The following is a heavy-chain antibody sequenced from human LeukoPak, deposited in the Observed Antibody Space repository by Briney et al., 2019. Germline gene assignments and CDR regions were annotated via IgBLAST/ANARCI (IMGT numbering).Heavy chain of an antibody. V-gene: IGHV3-7*01. D-gene: IGHD6-19*01. J-gene: IGHJ4*02. Sequence: GGALRLSCAASGFTFSSYWMSWVRQAPGKGLECVANIKQDGSEKYYVDSVKGRFTISRDNAKNSLYLQMNSLRAEDTAVYYCAREGQWLVPSGYFDYWGQGTLVTVSS. CDR2: IKQDGSEK. CDR3: AREGQWLVPSGYFDY. CDR1: GFTFSSYW.